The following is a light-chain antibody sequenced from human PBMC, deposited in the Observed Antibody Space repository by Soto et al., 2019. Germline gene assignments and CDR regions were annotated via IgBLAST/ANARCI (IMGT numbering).Light chain of an antibody. J-gene: IGKJ1*01. V-gene: IGKV3-15*01. CDR3: QQYNNWART. CDR2: GAS. CDR1: QSVSNN. Sequence: EIVMTQSPATLSVSPGERATLSCRASQSVSNNLAWYQQKPGQAPRLLMYGASTRATGIPARFSGSGSGTEFTLSISSLQSADFAVYFCQQYNNWARTFGQGTKVGIK.